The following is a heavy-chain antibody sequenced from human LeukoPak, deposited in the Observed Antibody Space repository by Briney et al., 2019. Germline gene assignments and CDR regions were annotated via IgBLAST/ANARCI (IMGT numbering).Heavy chain of an antibody. CDR3: ARDYAPWSDYGDARWFQH. CDR2: ISAYNGNT. J-gene: IGHJ1*01. D-gene: IGHD4-17*01. V-gene: IGHV1-18*01. Sequence: ASVKVSCKASGGTFSNYAISWVRQAPGHGLEWMGWISAYNGNTNYAQRFQGRVIMTTDTPTSTAYMELRSLRSDDTAVYYCARDYAPWSDYGDARWFQHWGQGTLVTVSS. CDR1: GGTFSNYA.